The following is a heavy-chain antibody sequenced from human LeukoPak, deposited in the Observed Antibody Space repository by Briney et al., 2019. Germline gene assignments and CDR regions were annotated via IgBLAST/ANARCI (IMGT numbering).Heavy chain of an antibody. CDR1: GFTFTSSV. CDR2: IVVGSGDT. J-gene: IGHJ4*02. D-gene: IGHD2-15*01. CDR3: AAGYCSGRSCRFDS. Sequence: SVKVSCKASGFTFTSSVIQWVRQARGQRLEWIGWIVVGSGDTNFLQEFQERVTITRDMSTSTAYMDLSSLRSEDTAVYYCAAGYCSGRSCRFDSWGQGTPVTVSS. V-gene: IGHV1-58*02.